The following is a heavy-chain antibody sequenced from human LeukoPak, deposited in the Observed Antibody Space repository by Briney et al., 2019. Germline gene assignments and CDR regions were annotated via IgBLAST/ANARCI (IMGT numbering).Heavy chain of an antibody. CDR3: AKEGSELDYYYYYMDV. V-gene: IGHV3-33*03. CDR1: GFTFSRYV. Sequence: PTGRSLRLSCAASGFTFSRYVMHWVRQAPGKGLEWVAAVWYDGDKKYYADSVKGRFTISRDNSKNTLSLQVNSLTVDDTAVYYCAKEGSELDYYYYYMDVWGKGTTVTVSS. D-gene: IGHD1-7*01. J-gene: IGHJ6*03. CDR2: VWYDGDKK.